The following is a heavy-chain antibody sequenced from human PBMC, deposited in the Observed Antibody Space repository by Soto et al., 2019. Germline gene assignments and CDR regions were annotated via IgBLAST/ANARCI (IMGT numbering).Heavy chain of an antibody. D-gene: IGHD2-15*01. Sequence: GGSLRLSCAASGFTFSSYAMHWVRQAPVKVLEWVAVISYDGSNKYYADSVKGRFTISRDNSKSALYLQMNSLRAEDTAVYYCPRGPSSLTRSAYWGQGPLVNVSS. CDR3: PRGPSSLTRSAY. CDR1: GFTFSSYA. V-gene: IGHV3-30-3*01. J-gene: IGHJ4*02. CDR2: ISYDGSNK.